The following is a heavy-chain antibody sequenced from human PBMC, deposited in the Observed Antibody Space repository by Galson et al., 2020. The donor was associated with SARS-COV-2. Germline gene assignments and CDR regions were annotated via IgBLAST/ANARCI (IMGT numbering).Heavy chain of an antibody. Sequence: GESLKIYCAASGFTFSSHAMHWVRPAPGKGLEWVAQIFFDGSHKYYGDSRKGRFTIPRDSSKNTVYLQMNNLGADDTAVYDCARDGQTSSGWAFDCLGQGTLVTVSS. J-gene: IGHJ4*02. CDR1: GFTFSSHA. V-gene: IGHV3-33*01. D-gene: IGHD6-19*01. CDR3: ARDGQTSSGWAFDC. CDR2: IFFDGSHK.